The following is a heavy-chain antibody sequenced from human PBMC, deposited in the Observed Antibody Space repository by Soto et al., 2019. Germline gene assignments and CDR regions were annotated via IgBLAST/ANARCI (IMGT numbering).Heavy chain of an antibody. Sequence: SETLSVTCTVSGGSISSYYWSWIRQPPGKGLEWIGYIYYSGSTNYNPSLKSRVTMLVDTSKNQFSLKLSSVTAADTAVYYCARARGTTVDFDYWGQGTLVTVS. V-gene: IGHV4-59*01. CDR3: ARARGTTVDFDY. J-gene: IGHJ4*02. CDR2: IYYSGST. CDR1: GGSISSYY. D-gene: IGHD4-17*01.